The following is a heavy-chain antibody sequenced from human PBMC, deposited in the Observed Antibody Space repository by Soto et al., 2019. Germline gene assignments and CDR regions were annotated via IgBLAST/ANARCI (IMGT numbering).Heavy chain of an antibody. CDR2: ISGSGGCT. CDR1: GFTFSSYA. Sequence: GGSLRLSCAASGFTFSSYAMSWVRQAPGKGLEWVSAISGSGGCTYYADSVKGRFTISRDNSKNTLYLQMNSLRAEDTAVYYCAKKGSSSGWYGGLYYWGQGTLVTVSS. CDR3: AKKGSSSGWYGGLYY. J-gene: IGHJ4*02. V-gene: IGHV3-23*01. D-gene: IGHD6-19*01.